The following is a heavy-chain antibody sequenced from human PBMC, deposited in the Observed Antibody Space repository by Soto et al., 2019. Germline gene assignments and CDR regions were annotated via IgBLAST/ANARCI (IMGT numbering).Heavy chain of an antibody. CDR1: GGSIRSYY. V-gene: IGHV4-59*01. D-gene: IGHD5-18*01. Sequence: SETLSLTCTASGGSIRSYYWSWIRQPPGKGLEWIGYIYYSGSTNYNPSLKSRVTISVDTSKNQFSLKLSSVTAADTAVYYCARRYGYSFDYWGQGTLVTVSS. J-gene: IGHJ4*02. CDR2: IYYSGST. CDR3: ARRYGYSFDY.